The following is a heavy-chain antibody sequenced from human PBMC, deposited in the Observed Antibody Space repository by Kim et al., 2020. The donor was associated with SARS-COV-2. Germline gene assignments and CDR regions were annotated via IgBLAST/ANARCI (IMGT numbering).Heavy chain of an antibody. V-gene: IGHV3-15*01. D-gene: IGHD6-13*01. CDR1: GVTFNTAW. J-gene: IGHJ4*02. CDR2: LKSKAKGGTT. CDR3: TTDGGVAAAPLFDY. Sequence: GGSLRLSCAASGVTFNTAWMGWVRQAPGTGLEWIGRLKSKAKGGTTDYAAPVKGRFTIWRDDSKTTLYLQINSLKTDDTAVYYCTTDGGVAAAPLFDYWGQGTLVTVSS.